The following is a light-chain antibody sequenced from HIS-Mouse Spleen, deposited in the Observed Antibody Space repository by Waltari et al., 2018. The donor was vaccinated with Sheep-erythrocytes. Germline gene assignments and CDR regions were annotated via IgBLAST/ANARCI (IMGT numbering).Light chain of an antibody. Sequence: QSALTQPRPVSGSPGQSVTISCTGTSSYVGGYTYVSWYQQHPGKAPKLMIYDVSKRPSGVPDRFSGSKSGNTASLTISGLQAEDEADYYCCSYAGSYTFVFGTGTKVTVL. J-gene: IGLJ1*01. CDR1: SSYVGGYTY. CDR3: CSYAGSYTFV. CDR2: DVS. V-gene: IGLV2-11*02.